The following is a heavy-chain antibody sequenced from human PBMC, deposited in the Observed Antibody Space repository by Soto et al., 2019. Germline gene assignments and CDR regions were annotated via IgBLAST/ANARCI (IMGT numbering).Heavy chain of an antibody. CDR2: IHYGGNT. Sequence: QVQLQESGPGLVKPSETLSLTCTVSGGSINNYYWMWIRQPPGKGLEWIGYIHYGGNTNYNPSLKRRVTISVDTPKTPFSLKLPSVTAADTAVYYCARGYLGHYYYGMDVWGQGTTVTVSS. D-gene: IGHD2-2*02. CDR3: ARGYLGHYYYGMDV. J-gene: IGHJ6*02. V-gene: IGHV4-59*01. CDR1: GGSINNYY.